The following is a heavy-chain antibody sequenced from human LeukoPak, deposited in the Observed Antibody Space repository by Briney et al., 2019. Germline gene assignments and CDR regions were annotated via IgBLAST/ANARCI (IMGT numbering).Heavy chain of an antibody. CDR3: TRETSYSSGFDF. Sequence: GGSLRLSCAASGFTVSSNYMSWVRQAPGKGLEWVSIIYSGGSAYYADSVKGRSTISRDNSKNAVYLQMNSLRAEDTSVYYCTRETSYSSGFDFWGQGALVTVSS. V-gene: IGHV3-66*01. CDR1: GFTVSSNY. J-gene: IGHJ4*02. D-gene: IGHD6-19*01. CDR2: IYSGGSA.